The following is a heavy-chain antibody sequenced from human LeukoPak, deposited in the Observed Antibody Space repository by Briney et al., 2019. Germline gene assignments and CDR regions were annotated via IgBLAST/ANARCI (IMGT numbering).Heavy chain of an antibody. Sequence: ASVKVSCKSYGYTFTSYFMHWVRQAPGQGLEWMGIINPSGGSTNYAQKSQGRVTMTRDTSTSTVYMELSRLRSEDTAVYYCARGDHVRIYAESAFDIWGQGTKVTVSS. J-gene: IGHJ3*02. CDR1: GYTFTSYF. CDR2: INPSGGST. D-gene: IGHD3-3*01. CDR3: ARGDHVRIYAESAFDI. V-gene: IGHV1-46*01.